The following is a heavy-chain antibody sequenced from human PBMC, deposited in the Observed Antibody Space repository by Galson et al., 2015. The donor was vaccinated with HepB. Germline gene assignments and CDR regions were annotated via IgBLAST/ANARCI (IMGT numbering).Heavy chain of an antibody. Sequence: SLRLSCAASGFTFSNFNMNWVRQAPGKGLEWVSSTTSTSSYAYYAGSVKGRFAISRDNAKNSLYLRMNSLRAEDTAVYYCVRSSGYSRTWYAGPADFDYWGQGILVTVSS. CDR1: GFTFSNFN. CDR3: VRSSGYSRTWYAGPADFDY. CDR2: TTSTSSYA. J-gene: IGHJ4*02. V-gene: IGHV3-21*01. D-gene: IGHD6-13*01.